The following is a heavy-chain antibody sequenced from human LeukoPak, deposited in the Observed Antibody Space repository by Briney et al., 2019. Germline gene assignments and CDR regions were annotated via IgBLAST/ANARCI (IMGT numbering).Heavy chain of an antibody. V-gene: IGHV3-53*01. D-gene: IGHD1-26*01. J-gene: IGHJ4*02. CDR3: ARRVAGSYSD. CDR1: GFTVSSSH. CDR2: IYSGGNT. Sequence: GGFLRLSCAASGFTVSSSHMSWVRQAPGKGLEWVSIIYSGGNTYYADSVKGRFTISRDNSKNTLFFQMNSLRADDTAVYYCARRVAGSYSDWGQGTLVTVSS.